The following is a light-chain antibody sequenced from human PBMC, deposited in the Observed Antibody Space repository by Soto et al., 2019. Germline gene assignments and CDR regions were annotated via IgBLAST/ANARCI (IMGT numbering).Light chain of an antibody. J-gene: IGLJ1*01. CDR3: RSSAGGYTLV. V-gene: IGLV2-11*01. Sequence: QSALTQPRSVSGSPGHPVTISCTGSTSDVGAYTYVSWYQHHPGKAPRLMIYDVTKRPSGVPDRFSGSKSGNTASLTISWLQAEDEADYYCRSSAGGYTLVLGSGTKLTV. CDR2: DVT. CDR1: TSDVGAYTY.